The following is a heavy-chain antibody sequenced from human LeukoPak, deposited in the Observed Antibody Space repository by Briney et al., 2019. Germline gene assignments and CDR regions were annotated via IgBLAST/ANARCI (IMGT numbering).Heavy chain of an antibody. V-gene: IGHV4-59*01. CDR1: GGSISSYY. Sequence: SETLSLTCTVSGGSISSYYWSWIRQPPGKGLEWIGYIYYSGSTSYNPSLKSRVTISVDTSKNQFSLKLSSVTAADTAVYYCAREDSSGWYGGYYYYMDVWGKGTTVTVSS. CDR2: IYYSGST. J-gene: IGHJ6*03. D-gene: IGHD6-19*01. CDR3: AREDSSGWYGGYYYYMDV.